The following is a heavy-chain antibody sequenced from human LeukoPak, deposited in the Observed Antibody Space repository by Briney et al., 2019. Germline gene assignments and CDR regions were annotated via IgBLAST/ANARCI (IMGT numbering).Heavy chain of an antibody. V-gene: IGHV1-18*01. Sequence: SXXVSCKASGYTFTSYGISSVRHAPGQGLEWMGWISAYNGNTNYAQKLQARVTMTTHTATSTAYMELRSLRSDDTAGYYCAREEYQLLFPGGNWFDPWGQGTLVTVSS. CDR3: AREEYQLLFPGGNWFDP. CDR2: ISAYNGNT. D-gene: IGHD2-2*01. J-gene: IGHJ5*02. CDR1: GYTFTSYG.